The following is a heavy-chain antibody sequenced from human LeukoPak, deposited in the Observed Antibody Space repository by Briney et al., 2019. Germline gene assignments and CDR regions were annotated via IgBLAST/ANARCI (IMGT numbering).Heavy chain of an antibody. CDR3: ASRIATAGSVDY. CDR2: IYSSGSA. CDR1: GFTFSSYA. D-gene: IGHD6-13*01. V-gene: IGHV3-23*05. Sequence: GGSLRLSCAASGFTFSSYAMSWVRQAPGKGLEWVSVIYSSGSAYYADSVKGRFTISRDNSKNTLHLQMNTLRAEDTAVYYCASRIATAGSVDYWGQGTLVTVSS. J-gene: IGHJ4*02.